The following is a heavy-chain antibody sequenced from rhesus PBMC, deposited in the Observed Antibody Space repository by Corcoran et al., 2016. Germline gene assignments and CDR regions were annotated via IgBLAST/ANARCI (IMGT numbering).Heavy chain of an antibody. CDR1: GGSISGYS. CDR3: ARRLATVTLSYFDY. Sequence: QVKLPQWGEGLVKPSETLSLTCAVYGGSISGYSWSWIRQSPGQGLDWIGYIYGGSGSTSYNPSLKSRVTISTDTSKNQFSLKLSSVTAADTAVYYCARRLATVTLSYFDYWGQGVLVTVSS. J-gene: IGHJ4*01. V-gene: IGHV4-73*01. D-gene: IGHD5-36*02. CDR2: IYGGSGST.